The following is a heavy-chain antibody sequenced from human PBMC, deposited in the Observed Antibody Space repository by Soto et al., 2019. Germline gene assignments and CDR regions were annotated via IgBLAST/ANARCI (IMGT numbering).Heavy chain of an antibody. CDR2: IIPMYGTV. D-gene: IGHD2-15*01. CDR1: GGTFSSYV. Sequence: QVQLVQSGAEVKKPGSSVKVSCKASGGTFSSYVISWVRQAPGQGLEWMGGIIPMYGTVNYAQRFQDRVTITADTFASTAYMELSSLRSDDTAVYYCARDLGGCSGGSCRYTWFDPWGQGTLVTVSS. CDR3: ARDLGGCSGGSCRYTWFDP. V-gene: IGHV1-69*06. J-gene: IGHJ5*02.